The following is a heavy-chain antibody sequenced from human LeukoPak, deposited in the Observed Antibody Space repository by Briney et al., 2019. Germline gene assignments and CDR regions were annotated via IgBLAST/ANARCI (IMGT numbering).Heavy chain of an antibody. CDR2: IIPILGIA. Sequence: ASVKVSCKASGGTFISYTISWVRQAPGQGLEWMGRIIPILGIANYAQKFQGRVTITADKSTSTAYMELSSLRSEDTAVYYCARSSGSYYGFDYWGQGTLVTVSS. V-gene: IGHV1-69*02. CDR1: GGTFISYT. D-gene: IGHD1-26*01. CDR3: ARSSGSYYGFDY. J-gene: IGHJ4*02.